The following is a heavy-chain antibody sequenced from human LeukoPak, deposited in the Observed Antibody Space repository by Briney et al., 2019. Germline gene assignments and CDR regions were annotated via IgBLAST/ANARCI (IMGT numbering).Heavy chain of an antibody. CDR2: IYYSGST. D-gene: IGHD3-22*01. CDR1: GGSISSYY. CDR3: ASTQNYYDSSGPKQDY. V-gene: IGHV4-59*06. Sequence: SETLSLTCTVSGGSISSYYWSWIRQPPGKGLEWIGYIYYSGSTYYNPSLKSRVTISVDTSKNQFSLKLSSVTAADTAVYYCASTQNYYDSSGPKQDYWGQGTLVTVSS. J-gene: IGHJ4*02.